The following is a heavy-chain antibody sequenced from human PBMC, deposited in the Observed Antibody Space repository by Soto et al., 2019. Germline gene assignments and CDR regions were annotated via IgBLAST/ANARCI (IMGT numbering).Heavy chain of an antibody. Sequence: GGSLRLSCAASGFTFSSYWMHWVRQAPGKGLVWVSRINSDGSSTGYADSVKGRFTISRDNAKNTLYLQMNSLRAEDTAVYYCARDLGAPTDRPGMDVWGQGTTVTVSS. J-gene: IGHJ6*02. CDR3: ARDLGAPTDRPGMDV. V-gene: IGHV3-74*01. D-gene: IGHD3-16*01. CDR1: GFTFSSYW. CDR2: INSDGSST.